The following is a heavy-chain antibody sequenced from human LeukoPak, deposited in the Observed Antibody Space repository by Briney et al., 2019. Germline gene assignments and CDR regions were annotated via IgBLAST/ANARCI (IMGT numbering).Heavy chain of an antibody. CDR2: IIPILGIA. D-gene: IGHD3-9*01. V-gene: IGHV1-69*02. CDR1: GGTFSSYT. Sequence: SVKVSCKASGGTFSSYTISWVRQAPGQGLEWMGRIIPILGIANYAQKFQGRVTITADKSTSPAYMELSSLRSEGTAVYYCSVGVRLVINWFDPWGQGTLVTVSS. J-gene: IGHJ5*02. CDR3: SVGVRLVINWFDP.